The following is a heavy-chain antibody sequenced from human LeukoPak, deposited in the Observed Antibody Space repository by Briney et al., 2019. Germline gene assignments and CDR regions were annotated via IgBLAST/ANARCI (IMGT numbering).Heavy chain of an antibody. D-gene: IGHD3-3*01. CDR3: ARITIFGVVQPHYYYYYMDV. Sequence: ASVKVSCKASGCTFTSYGISWVRQAPGQGLEWMGWISAYNGNTNYAQKLQGRVTMTTDTSTSTAYMELRSLRSDDTAVYYCARITIFGVVQPHYYYYYMDVWGKGTTVTVSS. J-gene: IGHJ6*03. CDR1: GCTFTSYG. V-gene: IGHV1-18*01. CDR2: ISAYNGNT.